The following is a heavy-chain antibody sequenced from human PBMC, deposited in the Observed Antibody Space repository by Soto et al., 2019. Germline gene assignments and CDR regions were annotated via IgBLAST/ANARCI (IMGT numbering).Heavy chain of an antibody. CDR3: ARYCVCDWQYLDF. D-gene: IGHD2-21*02. CDR1: GSSFASHL. Sequence: LGESLKISCKGAGSSFASHLVAWVRQIAWIGLKCIGSIYPGDADTKYSCASRGHVTISAATSVSTAYLQSRSLEATYSAIYYCARYCVCDWQYLDFWGQGTLVTVSS. CDR2: IYPGDADT. J-gene: IGHJ4*02. V-gene: IGHV5-51*01.